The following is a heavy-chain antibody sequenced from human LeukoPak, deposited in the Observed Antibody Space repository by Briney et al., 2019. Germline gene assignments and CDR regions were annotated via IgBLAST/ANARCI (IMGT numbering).Heavy chain of an antibody. V-gene: IGHV1-2*02. J-gene: IGHJ4*02. D-gene: IGHD3-10*01. CDR3: ARDVRYYYGSGNHFDY. CDR1: GYTFTGYY. CDR2: INPNSGGT. Sequence: ASVKVSCKASGYTFTGYYMHWVRQAPGQGLEWMGWINPNSGGTNYAQKFQGRVTMTRDTSISTAYMELSRLRSDDTAVYYCARDVRYYYGSGNHFDYWGQGTLVTVSS.